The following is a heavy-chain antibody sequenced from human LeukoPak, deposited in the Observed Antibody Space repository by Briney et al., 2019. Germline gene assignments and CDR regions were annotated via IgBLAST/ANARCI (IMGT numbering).Heavy chain of an antibody. CDR1: GYTFTGYY. CDR3: AREVYGSGSYFFDY. J-gene: IGHJ4*02. D-gene: IGHD3-10*01. CDR2: INPNSGGT. Sequence: ASVKVSCKASGYTFTGYYMHWVRQAPGQGLEWMGWINPNSGGTNYARKFQGWVAMTRDTSISTAYMELSRLRSDDTAVYYCAREVYGSGSYFFDYWGQGTLVTVSS. V-gene: IGHV1-2*04.